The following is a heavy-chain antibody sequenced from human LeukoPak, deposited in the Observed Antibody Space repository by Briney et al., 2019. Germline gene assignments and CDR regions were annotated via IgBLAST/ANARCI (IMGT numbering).Heavy chain of an antibody. D-gene: IGHD6-6*01. J-gene: IGHJ6*04. CDR2: ISGSGGST. V-gene: IGHV3-23*01. CDR1: GFTFSNYA. CDR3: AIEVRRVGLVAARPRMRMDV. Sequence: GGSLRLSCAASGFTFSNYAMNWVRQAPGKGLEWVSGISGSGGSTYYVDSVKGRFTISRDNSKKTLYLQMNSLRSEDTAVYYCAIEVRRVGLVAARPRMRMDVWGKGTTVTVSS.